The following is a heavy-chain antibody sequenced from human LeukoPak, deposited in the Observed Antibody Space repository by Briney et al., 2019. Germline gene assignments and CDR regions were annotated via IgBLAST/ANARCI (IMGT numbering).Heavy chain of an antibody. J-gene: IGHJ5*02. D-gene: IGHD5-12*01. V-gene: IGHV4-39*01. Sequence: SETLSLTCTVSGGSLSSSSNYWGWIRQPPGKGRGGIGSIDYSGSTYYNPSLQRRVTTSVATSTTQFSLKLSSVAAAATAVYYWARSRRAYSGFNWFDPWGQGTLVTVSS. CDR1: GGSLSSSSNY. CDR2: IDYSGST. CDR3: ARSRRAYSGFNWFDP.